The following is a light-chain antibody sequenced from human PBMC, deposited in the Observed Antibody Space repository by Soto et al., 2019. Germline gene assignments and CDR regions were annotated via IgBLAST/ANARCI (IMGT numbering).Light chain of an antibody. J-gene: IGKJ1*01. V-gene: IGKV3-15*01. CDR3: QQYNNWLWA. CDR2: GAS. Sequence: EIVMTQSPATLSVSPGERATLSCRASQNISSNLAWYPQKPGQAPRVLIDGASTRATGIPARFSGSGSGAEFTLTISSLQSEGFAVYYCQQYNNWLWAFGQGTKVQIK. CDR1: QNISSN.